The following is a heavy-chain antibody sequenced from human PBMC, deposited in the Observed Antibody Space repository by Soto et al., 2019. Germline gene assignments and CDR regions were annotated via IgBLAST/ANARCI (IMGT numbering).Heavy chain of an antibody. CDR1: GDSISRIDYY. V-gene: IGHV4-31*03. CDR3: AREGGSYDSGGYLIRGAFDI. D-gene: IGHD3-22*01. J-gene: IGHJ3*02. CDR2: IYFRGNT. Sequence: SETLSLTCSVSGDSISRIDYYWTWIRQHPEKGLEWIGNIYFRGNTCYSPSLESRLTISVDTSKNQFSLKLTSVTAADTAVYYCAREGGSYDSGGYLIRGAFDIWGQGTMVTVSS.